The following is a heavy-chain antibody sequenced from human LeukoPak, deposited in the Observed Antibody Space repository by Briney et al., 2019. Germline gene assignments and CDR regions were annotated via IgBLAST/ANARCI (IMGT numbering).Heavy chain of an antibody. CDR3: ARGVYYDFWSGFASNNWFDP. J-gene: IGHJ5*02. D-gene: IGHD3-3*01. CDR1: GYTLTELS. Sequence: ASVKVSCKVSGYTLTELSMHWVRQAPGKGLEWMGGFDPEDGETIYAQKFQGRVTMTEDTSTDTAYMELSRLRSDDTAVYYCARGVYYDFWSGFASNNWFDPWGQGTLVTVSS. CDR2: FDPEDGET. V-gene: IGHV1-24*01.